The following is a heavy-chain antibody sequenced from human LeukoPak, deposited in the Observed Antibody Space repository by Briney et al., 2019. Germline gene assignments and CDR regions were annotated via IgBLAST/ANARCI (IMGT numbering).Heavy chain of an antibody. J-gene: IGHJ3*02. V-gene: IGHV1-46*01. CDR3: AREGQLVPGAFDI. CDR2: INPSGGST. CDR1: GYTFTSYY. Sequence: GRSLRLSCAASGYTFTSYYMHWVRQAPGQGLEWMGIINPSGGSTSYAQKFQGRVTMTRDTSTSTVYMELSSLRSEDTAVYYCAREGQLVPGAFDIWGQGTMVTVSS. D-gene: IGHD6-6*01.